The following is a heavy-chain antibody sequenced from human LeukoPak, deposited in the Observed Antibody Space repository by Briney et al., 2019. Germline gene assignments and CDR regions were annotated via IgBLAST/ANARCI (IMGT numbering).Heavy chain of an antibody. CDR1: GYSISSGYY. CDR3: ARQYTWNYVGY. V-gene: IGHV4-38-2*02. CDR2: IYYSGST. J-gene: IGHJ4*02. Sequence: PSETLSLTCTVSGYSISSGYYWGWIRQPPGKGLERIGSIYYSGSTYYNPSLKSRVTISVDTSKNQFSLKLSSVTAADTAVYYCARQYTWNYVGYWGQGTLVTVSS. D-gene: IGHD1-20*01.